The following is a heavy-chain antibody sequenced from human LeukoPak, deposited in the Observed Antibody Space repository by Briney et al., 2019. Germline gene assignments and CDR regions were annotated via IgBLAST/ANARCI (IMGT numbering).Heavy chain of an antibody. Sequence: GGSLRLSCAASGFTFYTYSMNWIRQAPGRGLEWVSSISSNSNYIYYSDSLKGRVTISRDNAKMSLYLQMSSLRAEDTAVYFCAKSGYNRFDYWGQGTLVTVSS. D-gene: IGHD5-24*01. CDR3: AKSGYNRFDY. CDR1: GFTFYTYS. J-gene: IGHJ4*02. V-gene: IGHV3-21*04. CDR2: ISSNSNYI.